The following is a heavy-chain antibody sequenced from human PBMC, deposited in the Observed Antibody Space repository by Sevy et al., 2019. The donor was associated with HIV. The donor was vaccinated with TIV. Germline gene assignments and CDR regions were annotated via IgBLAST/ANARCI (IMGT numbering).Heavy chain of an antibody. CDR1: GFTFSSYA. D-gene: IGHD5-18*01. CDR3: ARAYSYGPNWFDS. V-gene: IGHV3-23*01. J-gene: IGHJ5*01. Sequence: GGSLRLSCAASGFTFSSYAMSWVRQAPGKGLEWVSAISGSGGSTYYADSVKGRFTISRDNSKNTLYLQMNSLRPEDTAMYYCARAYSYGPNWFDSWGQGTLVTVSS. CDR2: ISGSGGST.